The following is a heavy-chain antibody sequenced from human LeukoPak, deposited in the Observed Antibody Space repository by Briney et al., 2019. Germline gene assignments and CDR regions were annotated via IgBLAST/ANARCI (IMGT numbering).Heavy chain of an antibody. Sequence: SQTLSLTCAISGDSVSSNSAAWNWIRQSPSRGLEWLGRTYYRSKWYNDYAVSVKSRITINPDTSKNQFSLQLNSVTPEDTAVYYCARDRPLIWSSSWYVNWFDPWGQGTLVTVSS. CDR3: ARDRPLIWSSSWYVNWFDP. V-gene: IGHV6-1*01. J-gene: IGHJ5*02. D-gene: IGHD6-13*01. CDR1: GDSVSSNSAA. CDR2: TYYRSKWYN.